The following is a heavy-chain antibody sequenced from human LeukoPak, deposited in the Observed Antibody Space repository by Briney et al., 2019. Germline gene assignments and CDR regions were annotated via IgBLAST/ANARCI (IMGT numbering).Heavy chain of an antibody. CDR2: ISSSGSTI. J-gene: IGHJ4*02. CDR3: ARVSLELPDTFDY. V-gene: IGHV3-48*03. D-gene: IGHD1-7*01. CDR1: GFTFSSYE. Sequence: PGGSLRLSCAASGFTFSSYEMNWVRQAPGKGLEWVSYISSSGSTIYYADSVKGRFTISRDNARNSLYLQMNSLRAEDTAVYYCARVSLELPDTFDYWGQGTLVTVSS.